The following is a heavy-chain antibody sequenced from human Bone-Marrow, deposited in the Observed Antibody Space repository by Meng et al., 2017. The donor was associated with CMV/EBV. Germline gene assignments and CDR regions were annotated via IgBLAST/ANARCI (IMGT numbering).Heavy chain of an antibody. CDR3: ARERGVEGYQLLY. V-gene: IGHV1-69*05. Sequence: SVKVSCKASGGTFSSYAISWVRQAPGQGLEWMGGIIPIFGTANYAQKFQGRVTITTDESTSTAYMELSSLGTEEPALYYCARERGVEGYQLLYWGQGTLVTVSS. CDR1: GGTFSSYA. CDR2: IIPIFGTA. D-gene: IGHD2-2*01. J-gene: IGHJ4*02.